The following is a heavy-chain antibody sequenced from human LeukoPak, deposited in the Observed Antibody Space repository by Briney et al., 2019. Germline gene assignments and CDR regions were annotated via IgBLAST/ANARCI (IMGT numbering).Heavy chain of an antibody. CDR2: ISAYNGNT. Sequence: ASVKVSCKASGYTFTSYGISWVRQAPGQGLEWMGWISAYNGNTNYAQKLQGRVTMTTDTSTSTAYMELRSLRSDDTAVYYCARVPVLRYFDWLLYSADYYYYYYMDVWGKGTTVTISS. J-gene: IGHJ6*03. CDR1: GYTFTSYG. V-gene: IGHV1-18*01. CDR3: ARVPVLRYFDWLLYSADYYYYYYMDV. D-gene: IGHD3-9*01.